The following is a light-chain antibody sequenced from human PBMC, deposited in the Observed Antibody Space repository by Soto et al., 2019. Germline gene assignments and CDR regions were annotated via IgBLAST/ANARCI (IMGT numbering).Light chain of an antibody. CDR3: QQYGSSPWT. J-gene: IGKJ1*01. Sequence: EIVLTQSPGTLSLSPGERATLSCRASQSVSSSYLAWYQQKPGQAPRLLIYATSSRATGIPDRFSGSGSGTDFTVTISRLEPEDFAVYYCQQYGSSPWTF. CDR2: ATS. V-gene: IGKV3-20*01. CDR1: QSVSSSY.